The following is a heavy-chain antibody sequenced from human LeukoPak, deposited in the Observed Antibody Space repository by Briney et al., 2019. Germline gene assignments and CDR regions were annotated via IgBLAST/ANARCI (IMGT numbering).Heavy chain of an antibody. D-gene: IGHD2-2*01. CDR1: GFSFSIYG. CDR3: ARRVVVPAAPYYFDY. Sequence: PGGSLRLSCAASGFSFSIYGMHWVRQAPGKGLVWVSRINSDGSSTSYADSVKGRFTISRDNAKNTLYLQMNSLRAEDTAVYYCARRVVVPAAPYYFDYWGQGTLVTVSS. V-gene: IGHV3-74*01. CDR2: INSDGSST. J-gene: IGHJ4*02.